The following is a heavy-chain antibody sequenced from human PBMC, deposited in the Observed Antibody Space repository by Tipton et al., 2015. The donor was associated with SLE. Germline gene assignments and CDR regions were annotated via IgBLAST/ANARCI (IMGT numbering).Heavy chain of an antibody. CDR3: ARGYCSSTSCYGVWFDP. CDR2: IYYSGST. CDR1: GGSISSYY. J-gene: IGHJ5*02. Sequence: TLSLTCTVSGGSISSYYWSWIRQPTGKGLEWIGYIYYSGSTNYNPSLKSRVTISVDTSKNQFSLKLSSVTAADTAVYYCARGYCSSTSCYGVWFDPWGQGTLVTVSS. V-gene: IGHV4-59*01. D-gene: IGHD2-2*01.